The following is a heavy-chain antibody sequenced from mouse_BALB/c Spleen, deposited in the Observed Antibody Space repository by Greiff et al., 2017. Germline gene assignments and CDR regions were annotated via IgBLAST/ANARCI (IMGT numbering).Heavy chain of an antibody. CDR1: GYTFTDYN. V-gene: IGHV1S29*02. Sequence: VQLQQPGPELVKPGASVKISCKASGYTFTDYNMHWVKQSHGKSLEWIGYIYPYNGGTGYNQKFKSKATLTVDNSSSTAYMELRSLTSEDSAVYYCARSYDYDERTVFAYWGQGTLVTVSA. D-gene: IGHD2-4*01. J-gene: IGHJ3*01. CDR3: ARSYDYDERTVFAY. CDR2: IYPYNGGT.